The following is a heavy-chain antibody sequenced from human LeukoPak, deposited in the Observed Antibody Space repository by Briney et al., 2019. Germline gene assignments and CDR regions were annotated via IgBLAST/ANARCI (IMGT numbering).Heavy chain of an antibody. V-gene: IGHV1-18*01. J-gene: IGHJ4*02. CDR1: GYTFTSYG. D-gene: IGHD6-19*01. CDR2: ISAYDGNT. Sequence: GASVKVPYKASGYTFTSYGISWVRQAPGQGLEWMGWISAYDGNTNYAQTVQGRVTMTTDTSTSTAYMELRSLRSDDTAVYYCARGSAEYSSVQTFDYWGQGSLVTVSS. CDR3: ARGSAEYSSVQTFDY.